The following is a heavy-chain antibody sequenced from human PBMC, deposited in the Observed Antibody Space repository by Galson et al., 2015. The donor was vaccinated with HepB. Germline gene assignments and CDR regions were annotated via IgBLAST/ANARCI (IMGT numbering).Heavy chain of an antibody. CDR3: EKDQGYSGYDYVYGQEPFVGPFDY. CDR2: ISSNGGST. D-gene: IGHD5-12*01. CDR1: GFTFSSYA. J-gene: IGHJ4*02. V-gene: IGHV3-64D*06. Sequence: SLRLSCAASGFTFSSYAMHWVRQAPGKGLEYVSAISSNGGSTYYADSVKGRFTISRDNSKNTLYLQMGSLRAEDTAVYYCEKDQGYSGYDYVYGQEPFVGPFDYWGQGTLVTVSS.